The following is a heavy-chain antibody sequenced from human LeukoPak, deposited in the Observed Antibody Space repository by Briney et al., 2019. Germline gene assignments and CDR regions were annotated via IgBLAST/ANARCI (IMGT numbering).Heavy chain of an antibody. J-gene: IGHJ4*02. CDR1: GFTFDDYA. D-gene: IGHD7-27*01. CDR2: INSDGSST. V-gene: IGHV3-74*01. CDR3: VSIPGD. Sequence: GGSLRLSCAASGFTFDDYAMHWVRQAPGKGLVWVSRINSDGSSTSYADSVKGRFTISRDNAKNTLYLQMNTLRAEDTAVYYCVSIPGDWGQGILVTVSS.